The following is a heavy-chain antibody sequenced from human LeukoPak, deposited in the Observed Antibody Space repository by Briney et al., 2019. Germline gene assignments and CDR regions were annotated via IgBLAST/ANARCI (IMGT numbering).Heavy chain of an antibody. Sequence: GESLKISCKGPGYSFSDHWIGWVRQMPGKGLECMGIIYPVDSDTRYSPSFQGQVTISADKSINTAYLQWSSLKASDTAMYYCALRSGNADAYDIWGQGTMVTVSS. J-gene: IGHJ3*02. CDR2: IYPVDSDT. CDR3: ALRSGNADAYDI. V-gene: IGHV5-51*01. CDR1: GYSFSDHW. D-gene: IGHD1-1*01.